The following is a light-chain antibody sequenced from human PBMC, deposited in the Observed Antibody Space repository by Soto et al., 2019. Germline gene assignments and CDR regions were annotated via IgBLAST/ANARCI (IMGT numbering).Light chain of an antibody. CDR3: SSYTSSSTLGVV. CDR2: DVS. V-gene: IGLV2-14*01. CDR1: SNDVGGYNY. Sequence: QSVLTQPASVSGSPGQSITISCTGTSNDVGGYNYVSWYQQHPGKAPKLMIYDVSNRPSGVSNRFSGSKSGNTASLTISGLQAEDEADYYCSSYTSSSTLGVVFGGGTKLTVL. J-gene: IGLJ2*01.